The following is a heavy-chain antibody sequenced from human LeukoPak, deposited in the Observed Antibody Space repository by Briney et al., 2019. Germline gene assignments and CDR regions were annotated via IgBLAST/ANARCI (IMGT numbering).Heavy chain of an antibody. J-gene: IGHJ4*02. CDR2: INTYNGDT. V-gene: IGHV1-18*01. CDR3: ARVVLDHYYDSSGYLGTLDY. CDR1: GYTFTNYG. D-gene: IGHD3-22*01. Sequence: ASVKVSCKASGYTFTNYGISWVRQAPGQGLEWMGWINTYNGDTNYAQKFQGRVTMTTDTSTSTAYMELRSLRSDDTAVYYCARVVLDHYYDSSGYLGTLDYWGQGTLVTVSS.